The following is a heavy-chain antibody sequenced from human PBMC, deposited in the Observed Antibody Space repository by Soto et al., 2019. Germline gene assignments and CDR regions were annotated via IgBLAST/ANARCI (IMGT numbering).Heavy chain of an antibody. CDR2: IYHSGST. CDR3: ARARDDSSGFNWFDP. Sequence: SSETLSLTXAVSGYSISSGYYWGWIRQPPGKGLEWIGSIYHSGSTYYNPSLKSRVTISVDTSKNQFSLKLSSVTAADTAVYYCARARDDSSGFNWFDPWGQGTLVTVSS. D-gene: IGHD3-22*01. CDR1: GYSISSGYY. J-gene: IGHJ5*02. V-gene: IGHV4-38-2*01.